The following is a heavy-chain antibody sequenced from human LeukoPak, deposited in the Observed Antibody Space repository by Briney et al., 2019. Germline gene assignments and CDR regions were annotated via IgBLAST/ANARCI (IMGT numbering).Heavy chain of an antibody. J-gene: IGHJ4*02. CDR3: ARISGYSSSWYYYYFDY. D-gene: IGHD6-13*01. CDR1: GFTFSDYY. CDR2: ISSRGSTI. V-gene: IGHV3-11*01. Sequence: GGSLRLSCAASGFTFSDYYMSWIRQAPGKGLEGVSYISSRGSTIYYADSVKGRFTISRDNAKNSLYLQMNSLRAEDTAVYYCARISGYSSSWYYYYFDYWGQGTLVTVSS.